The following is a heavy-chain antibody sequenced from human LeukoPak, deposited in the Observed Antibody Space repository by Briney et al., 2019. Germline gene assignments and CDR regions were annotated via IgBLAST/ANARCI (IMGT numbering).Heavy chain of an antibody. Sequence: SVKVSCKASGGTFSSYTISWVRQAPGQGLEWMGRIIPILGIANYAQKFQGRVTITADKSTSTAYMELSSLRSEDTAVYYCARGYCSGGSCYYFDYWGQGTLVTASS. D-gene: IGHD2-15*01. CDR1: GGTFSSYT. CDR3: ARGYCSGGSCYYFDY. CDR2: IIPILGIA. J-gene: IGHJ4*02. V-gene: IGHV1-69*02.